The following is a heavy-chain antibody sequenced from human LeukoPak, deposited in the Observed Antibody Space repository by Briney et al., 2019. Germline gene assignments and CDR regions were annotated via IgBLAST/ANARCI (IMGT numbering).Heavy chain of an antibody. J-gene: IGHJ4*02. CDR1: GGSISSSNW. Sequence: SETLSLTCAVSGGSISSSNWWSWVRQPPGKGLEWIGEIYHSGSTNYNPSLKSRVTMSVDTSKNQFSLKLSSVTAADTAVYYCARGAYYYGSGKIFDYWGQGTLVTVSS. CDR2: IYHSGST. CDR3: ARGAYYYGSGKIFDY. V-gene: IGHV4-4*02. D-gene: IGHD3-10*01.